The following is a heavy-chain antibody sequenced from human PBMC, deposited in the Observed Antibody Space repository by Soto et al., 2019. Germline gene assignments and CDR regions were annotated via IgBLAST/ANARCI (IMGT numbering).Heavy chain of an antibody. Sequence: PGGSGRVSYAAPRITFRRDALHWVLQAPGKGLEWVAVMSPNGNNQYYADSVKGRFTISRDTSKSTLYLQMTSLRPDDTAVYYCATGANFYYDTSRYWGQGTMFTVSS. CDR2: MSPNGNNQ. CDR3: ATGANFYYDTSRY. CDR1: RITFRRDA. J-gene: IGHJ4*02. V-gene: IGHV3-30-3*01. D-gene: IGHD3-22*01.